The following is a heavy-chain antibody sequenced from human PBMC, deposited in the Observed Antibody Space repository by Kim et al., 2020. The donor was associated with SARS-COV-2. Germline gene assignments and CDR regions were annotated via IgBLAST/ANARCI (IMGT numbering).Heavy chain of an antibody. CDR2: INHSGST. CDR1: GGSFSGYY. Sequence: SETLSLTCAVYGGSFSGYYWSWIRQPPGKGLEWIGEINHSGSTNYNPSLKSRVTISVDTSKNQFSLKLSSVTAADTAVYYCARGCRARRGGGAQRGVQGDYYYYYYMDVWGKGTTVTVSS. D-gene: IGHD6-6*01. CDR3: ARGCRARRGGGAQRGVQGDYYYYYYMDV. J-gene: IGHJ6*03. V-gene: IGHV4-34*01.